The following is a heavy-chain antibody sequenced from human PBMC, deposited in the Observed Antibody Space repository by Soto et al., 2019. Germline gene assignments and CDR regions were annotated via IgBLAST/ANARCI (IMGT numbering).Heavy chain of an antibody. V-gene: IGHV1-58*02. Sequence: QMQLVQSGPEVKKPRTSVKVSCKASGFTFTSSAMQWVRQARGQRLEWIGWIVVGSGNTNYAQKFQERVTINRDMSTSKAYMERSSLRSEDTAVYYCAAAIAAAVHLYFDYWGQGTLVTVSS. CDR1: GFTFTSSA. J-gene: IGHJ4*02. CDR3: AAAIAAAVHLYFDY. D-gene: IGHD6-13*01. CDR2: IVVGSGNT.